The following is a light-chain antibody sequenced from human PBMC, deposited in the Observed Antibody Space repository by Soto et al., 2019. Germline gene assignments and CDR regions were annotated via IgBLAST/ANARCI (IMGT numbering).Light chain of an antibody. CDR3: YSAADNNLV. CDR1: VLPKKY. CDR2: KDS. V-gene: IGLV3-27*01. Sequence: SSELTQPSSVSVSPGQTARITCSGDVLPKKYARWFQQKPGQAPVLVIYKDSERPSGIPERFSGSSSGTTVTLTISRAQVEDEADYYCYSAADNNLVFGGGTKLTVL. J-gene: IGLJ3*02.